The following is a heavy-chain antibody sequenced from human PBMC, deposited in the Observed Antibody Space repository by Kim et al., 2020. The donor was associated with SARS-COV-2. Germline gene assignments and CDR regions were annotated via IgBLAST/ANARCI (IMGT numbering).Heavy chain of an antibody. CDR3: ARSTASSDY. D-gene: IGHD6-6*01. V-gene: IGHV1-69*02. CDR2: GRG. J-gene: IGHJ4*02. Sequence: GRGNYAQNFHGRVTITADTPTSIAYMELSSLRSEDTAVYYCARSTASSDYWGQGTLVTVSS.